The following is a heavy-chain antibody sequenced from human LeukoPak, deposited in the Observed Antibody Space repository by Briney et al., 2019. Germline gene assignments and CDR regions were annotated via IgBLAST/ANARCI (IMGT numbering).Heavy chain of an antibody. CDR1: GGSISSSSYY. Sequence: PSETLSLTCTVSGGSISSSSYYWGWIRQPPGKGLEWIGSIYYSGSTYYNPSLKSRVTISVDTSKNQFSLKLSSVTAADTAVYYCARRRINYYDSSGYYYRTLGWFDPWGQGTLVTVSS. D-gene: IGHD3-22*01. V-gene: IGHV4-39*07. CDR2: IYYSGST. J-gene: IGHJ5*02. CDR3: ARRRINYYDSSGYYYRTLGWFDP.